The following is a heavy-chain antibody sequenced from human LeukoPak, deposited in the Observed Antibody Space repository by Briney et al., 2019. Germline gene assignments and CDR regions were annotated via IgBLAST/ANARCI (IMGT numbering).Heavy chain of an antibody. CDR2: ISANTGNT. CDR3: AGDVGTEGVLGGC. Sequence: ASVKVSCKTSGYTFTSYGISWVRQAPGQGLEWMGWISANTGNTNYAQTHQGRGTMTTDTYTSTDYMELRSLRSDDTAMYYCAGDVGTEGVLGGCWGQGTLVTVS. V-gene: IGHV1-18*04. D-gene: IGHD6-13*01. CDR1: GYTFTSYG. J-gene: IGHJ4*02.